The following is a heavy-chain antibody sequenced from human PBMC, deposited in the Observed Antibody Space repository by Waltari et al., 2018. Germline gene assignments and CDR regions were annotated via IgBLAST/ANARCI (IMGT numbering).Heavy chain of an antibody. J-gene: IGHJ4*02. CDR2: ISGSGGST. CDR3: AKDKGDGNYDILTAQDY. D-gene: IGHD3-9*01. V-gene: IGHV3-23*01. Sequence: EVQLLESGGGLVQPGGSLRLSCAASGFTFSSYAMSWVRQAPGKGLEWVSAISGSGGSTYYADSVKGRFTISRDNSKNTLYLQMNSLRAEDTAVYYCAKDKGDGNYDILTAQDYWGQGTLVTVSS. CDR1: GFTFSSYA.